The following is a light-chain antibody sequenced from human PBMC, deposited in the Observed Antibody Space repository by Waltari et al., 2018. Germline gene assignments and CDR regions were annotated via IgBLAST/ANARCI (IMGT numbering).Light chain of an antibody. CDR1: QIINNY. Sequence: DMELTRTQSSLSASLGDRRCITCRTSQIINNYLNWFQQKAGKAPQLLIFDASSVQRGVPSRFSGSGSGTDFTLTISSLQPEDFATYYCQQSYTSPRTFGQGTKV. CDR3: QQSYTSPRT. J-gene: IGKJ1*01. V-gene: IGKV1-39*01. CDR2: DAS.